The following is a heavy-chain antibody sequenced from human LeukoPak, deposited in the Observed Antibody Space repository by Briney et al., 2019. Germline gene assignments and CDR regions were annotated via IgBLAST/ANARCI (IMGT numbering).Heavy chain of an antibody. CDR3: ARDYPRYCSSTSCYFSYYYYGMDV. CDR1: GFTFSSYA. V-gene: IGHV3-23*01. CDR2: ISGSGINT. D-gene: IGHD2-2*01. J-gene: IGHJ6*02. Sequence: GGSLRLSCAASGFTFSSYAMSWVRQAPGKGLEWVSVISGSGINTYYADSVKGRFTISRDNSKNTLYLQMNTLRAEDTALYYCARDYPRYCSSTSCYFSYYYYGMDVWGQGTTVTVSS.